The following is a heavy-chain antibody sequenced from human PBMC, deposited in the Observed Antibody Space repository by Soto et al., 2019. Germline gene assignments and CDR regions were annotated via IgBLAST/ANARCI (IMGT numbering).Heavy chain of an antibody. V-gene: IGHV1-69*01. J-gene: IGHJ4*02. CDR2: VIPILGQA. CDR3: ARVGGVGAPPGADY. Sequence: QVQRVQSGAEVKKPGSSVKVSCKASGGIFSSYAISWLRQAPGQGLEWMGAVIPILGQAYYAQNFQDRVTITADESTRTAYMDLISLRSDDTAVYFCARVGGVGAPPGADYWGQGTLVTVSS. CDR1: GGIFSSYA. D-gene: IGHD1-26*01.